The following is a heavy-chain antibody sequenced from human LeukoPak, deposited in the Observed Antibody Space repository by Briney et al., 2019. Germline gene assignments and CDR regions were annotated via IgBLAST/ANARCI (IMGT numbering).Heavy chain of an antibody. CDR1: GGSICSYY. CDR2: IYYSGST. D-gene: IGHD3-22*01. CDR3: ARHPGANYYDSSGYFDY. V-gene: IGHV4-59*08. J-gene: IGHJ4*02. Sequence: ASETLSLTCTGSGGSICSYYWSWIRQPPGKGLEWTGYIYYSGSTNYNPSLKSRVTISVDTSKNQFSLKLSSVTAADTAVYYCARHPGANYYDSSGYFDYWGQGTLVTVSS.